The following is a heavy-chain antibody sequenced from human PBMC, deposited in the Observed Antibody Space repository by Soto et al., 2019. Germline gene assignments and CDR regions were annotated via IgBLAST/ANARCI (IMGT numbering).Heavy chain of an antibody. J-gene: IGHJ6*02. V-gene: IGHV1-18*01. CDR3: ARFAGTGYSSSWYEYYYYGMDV. CDR2: ISAYNGNT. Sequence: QVQLVQSGAEVKKPGASVKVSCKASGYTFTSYGISWVRQAPGQGLEWMGWISAYNGNTNYAQKLQGRVTMTTDTSTSTAYMELRSLRSDDTAVYYCARFAGTGYSSSWYEYYYYGMDVWGQGTTVTVSS. CDR1: GYTFTSYG. D-gene: IGHD6-13*01.